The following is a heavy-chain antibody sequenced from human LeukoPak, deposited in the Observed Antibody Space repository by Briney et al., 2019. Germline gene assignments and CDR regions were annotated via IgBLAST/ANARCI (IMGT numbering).Heavy chain of an antibody. CDR1: GYTFTSYY. CDR3: ARDRREMATTDAFDI. V-gene: IGHV1-46*01. J-gene: IGHJ3*02. CDR2: INPSGGST. Sequence: ASVKVSCKASGYTFTSYYMHWVRQAPGQGLEWMGIINPSGGSTSYAQKFQGRVTMTRDTSTSTVYMELSSLRSEDTAVYYCARDRREMATTDAFDIWGQGTMVTVSP. D-gene: IGHD5-24*01.